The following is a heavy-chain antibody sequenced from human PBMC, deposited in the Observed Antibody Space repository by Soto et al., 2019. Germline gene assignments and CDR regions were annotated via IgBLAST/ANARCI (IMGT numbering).Heavy chain of an antibody. CDR1: GYTFTSYY. CDR3: ARLGLRYFDWLPQNDAFDI. J-gene: IGHJ3*02. Sequence: ASVKVSCKASGYTFTSYYMHWVRQAPGQGLERMGIINPSGGSTSYAQKFQGRVTMTRDTSTSTVYMELSSLRSEDTAVYYCARLGLRYFDWLPQNDAFDIWGQGTMVTVSS. V-gene: IGHV1-46*01. D-gene: IGHD3-9*01. CDR2: INPSGGST.